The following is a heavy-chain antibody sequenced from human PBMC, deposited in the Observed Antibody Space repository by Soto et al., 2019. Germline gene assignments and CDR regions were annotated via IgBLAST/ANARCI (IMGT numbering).Heavy chain of an antibody. J-gene: IGHJ6*02. CDR1: GGTFSSYA. V-gene: IGHV1-69*01. D-gene: IGHD2-2*03. Sequence: QVQLVQSGAEVKKPGSSVKVSCKASGGTFSSYAISWVRQAPGQGLEWMGGIIPIFGTANYAQKFQGRVTITADESTSTAYMELSSLRSEDTAVYYCARGCGYCSSTSALRGYYYGMDVWGQGTTVTVSS. CDR3: ARGCGYCSSTSALRGYYYGMDV. CDR2: IIPIFGTA.